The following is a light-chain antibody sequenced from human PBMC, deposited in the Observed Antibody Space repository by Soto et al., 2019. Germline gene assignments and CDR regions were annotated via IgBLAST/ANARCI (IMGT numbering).Light chain of an antibody. CDR3: CSYAGNSAEV. J-gene: IGLJ1*01. V-gene: IGLV2-23*02. CDR1: SSDVGTYDF. CDR2: EVS. Sequence: QSALTQPASVSGSPGQSITISCTGTSSDVGTYDFVSWYQQHPGKAPKLMIYEVSKRPSGVSDHFSGSKSGNTASLTISGPQAEDEADYYCCSYAGNSAEVLGTGTKLTVL.